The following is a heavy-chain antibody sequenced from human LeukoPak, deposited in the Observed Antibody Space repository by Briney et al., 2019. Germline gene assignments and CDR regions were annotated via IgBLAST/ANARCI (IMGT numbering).Heavy chain of an antibody. D-gene: IGHD1-26*01. CDR1: GFTFNSYG. CDR3: ARDYDAVVGGSYYKSLDY. Sequence: GGSLRLSCAASGFTFNSYGMHWVRQAPGKGLEWVAVIWYDGSNKYYADSVKGRFTISRDNSKNTLYLQMNSLRAEDTAVYYCARDYDAVVGGSYYKSLDYWGQGTLVTVSS. CDR2: IWYDGSNK. J-gene: IGHJ4*02. V-gene: IGHV3-33*01.